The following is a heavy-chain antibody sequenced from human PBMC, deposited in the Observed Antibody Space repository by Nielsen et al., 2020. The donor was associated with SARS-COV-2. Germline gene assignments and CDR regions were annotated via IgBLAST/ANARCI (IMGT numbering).Heavy chain of an antibody. CDR1: GGSISSYY. CDR3: ARGSAVWGYYGSGSYFTYFDY. J-gene: IGHJ4*02. V-gene: IGHV4-59*01. CDR2: IYYSGST. Sequence: SETLSLTCTVSGGSISSYYWSWIRQPPGKGLEWIGYIYYSGSTNYNPSLKSRVAISVDTSKNQFSLKLSSVTAADTAVYYCARGSAVWGYYGSGSYFTYFDYWGQGTLVTVSS. D-gene: IGHD3-10*01.